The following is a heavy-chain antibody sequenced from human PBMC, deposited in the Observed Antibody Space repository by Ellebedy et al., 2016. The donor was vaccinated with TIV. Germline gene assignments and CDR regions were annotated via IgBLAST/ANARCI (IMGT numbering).Heavy chain of an antibody. CDR1: GDSISPYY. CDR3: SGAYGRATPRS. CDR2: IYSSGST. V-gene: IGHV4-59*01. J-gene: IGHJ5*02. D-gene: IGHD3-10*01. Sequence: MPGGSLRLSCTVSGDSISPYYWNWIRQPPGKGLEWIGYIYSSGSTDYKPSLKTRVTISVDTSKNHFSLNLKSVTAADTAVYFCSGAYGRATPRSWGQGTLVTVSS.